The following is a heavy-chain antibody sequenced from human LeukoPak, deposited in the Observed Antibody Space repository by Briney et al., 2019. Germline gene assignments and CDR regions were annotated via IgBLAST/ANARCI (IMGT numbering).Heavy chain of an antibody. D-gene: IGHD1-26*01. Sequence: ASVNVSCKASGYTFTSYGISWVRQAPGQGLEWMGWIGAYNGNTNYAQKLQGRVTMTTDTSTSTAYMELRSLRSNDTAVYYCARGRYSGSYVDYWGQGTLVTVSS. CDR3: ARGRYSGSYVDY. CDR2: IGAYNGNT. V-gene: IGHV1-18*01. J-gene: IGHJ4*02. CDR1: GYTFTSYG.